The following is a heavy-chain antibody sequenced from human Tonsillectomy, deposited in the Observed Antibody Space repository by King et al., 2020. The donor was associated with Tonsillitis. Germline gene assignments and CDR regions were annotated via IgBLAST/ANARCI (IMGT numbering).Heavy chain of an antibody. V-gene: IGHV3-7*01. Sequence: VQLVESGGGLVQPGGSLRLSCAASEFTFGTYWMTWVRQAPGKGLEWVANINRDGSESHYLDSVEGRFTISRDNAKNSLYLQMNRLRAEDTAVYYCARDLSPITMVRGRYVDAFDIWGQGTMVTVSS. CDR1: EFTFGTYW. J-gene: IGHJ3*02. CDR2: INRDGSES. D-gene: IGHD3-10*01. CDR3: ARDLSPITMVRGRYVDAFDI.